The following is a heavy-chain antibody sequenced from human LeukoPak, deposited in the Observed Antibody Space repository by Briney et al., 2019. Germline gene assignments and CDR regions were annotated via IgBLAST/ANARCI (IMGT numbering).Heavy chain of an antibody. Sequence: SETLSLTCTVSGGSISSYYWSWIRQPPGKGLEWIGYIYYSGSTYYNPSLKSRVTISVDTSKNQFSLKLSSVTAADTAVYYCARQTGYGDGFDYWGQGTLVTVSS. CDR1: GGSISSYY. D-gene: IGHD4-17*01. J-gene: IGHJ4*02. CDR2: IYYSGST. CDR3: ARQTGYGDGFDY. V-gene: IGHV4-59*08.